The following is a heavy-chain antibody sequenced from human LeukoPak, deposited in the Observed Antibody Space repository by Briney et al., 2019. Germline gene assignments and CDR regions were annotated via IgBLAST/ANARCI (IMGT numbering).Heavy chain of an antibody. V-gene: IGHV3-21*01. J-gene: IGHJ4*02. CDR3: ARWGAVAGTRGDY. CDR1: GFTFSSYS. D-gene: IGHD6-19*01. Sequence: GGSLRLSCAASGFTFSSYSMNWVRQAPGKGLEWVSSISSSSSYIYYADSVKGRFTISRDNAKNSLYPQMNSLRAEDTAVYYCARWGAVAGTRGDYWGQGTLVTVSS. CDR2: ISSSSSYI.